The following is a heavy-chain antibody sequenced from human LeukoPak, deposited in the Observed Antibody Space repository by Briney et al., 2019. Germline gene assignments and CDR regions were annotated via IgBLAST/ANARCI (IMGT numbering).Heavy chain of an antibody. J-gene: IGHJ2*01. CDR2: IDHSGST. CDR1: VGSFRGYY. V-gene: IGHV4-34*01. CDR3: ARRRYFDL. Sequence: SETLSLTCAVYVGSFRGYYWSWIRQPPGKGLEWIGEIDHSGSTNYNPSLKSRVTISVDTSKNQFSLKLSSVTAADTAVYYCARRRYFDLWGRGNLVTVSS.